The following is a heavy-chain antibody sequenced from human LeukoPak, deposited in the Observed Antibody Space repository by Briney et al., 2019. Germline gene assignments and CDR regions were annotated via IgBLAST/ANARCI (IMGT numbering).Heavy chain of an antibody. V-gene: IGHV4-59*01. Sequence: ASETLSVTCTVSGGSISTYYWSWIRQPPGKGLEWIGYVYYSGSTNYNPSLKSRVTISADTSKNQFSLRLSSVTAADTAVYYCARGLNNRKSGRRFDVFEIWGQGTMVTVSS. CDR2: VYYSGST. D-gene: IGHD3-3*01. J-gene: IGHJ3*02. CDR1: GGSISTYY. CDR3: ARGLNNRKSGRRFDVFEI.